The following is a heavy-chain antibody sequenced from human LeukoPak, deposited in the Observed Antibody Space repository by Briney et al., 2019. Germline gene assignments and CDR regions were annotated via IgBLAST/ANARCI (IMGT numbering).Heavy chain of an antibody. CDR1: GGSISSSSYY. Sequence: PSETLSLTCTVSGGSISSSSYYWGWIRQPPGKGLEWIGSIYYSGSTYYNPSLKSRVTISVDTSKNQFSLKLSSVTAADTAVYYCARAGIFDYWGQGTLVTVSS. D-gene: IGHD6-19*01. J-gene: IGHJ4*02. V-gene: IGHV4-39*01. CDR2: IYYSGST. CDR3: ARAGIFDY.